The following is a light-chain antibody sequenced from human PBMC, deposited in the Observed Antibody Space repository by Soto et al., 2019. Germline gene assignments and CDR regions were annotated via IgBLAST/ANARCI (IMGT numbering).Light chain of an antibody. Sequence: QSVLTQPPSASATPGQTVTISCSGRYSNIGSNFVSWYQRLPGTAPKLLIYSINQRPSGVADPLSGSKFGTSASLTISWLQAGDGAGYFCSLWDVRLGCPVFGGGTEVTV. CDR3: SLWDVRLGCPV. CDR2: SIN. V-gene: IGLV1-47*01. CDR1: YSNIGSNF. J-gene: IGLJ3*02.